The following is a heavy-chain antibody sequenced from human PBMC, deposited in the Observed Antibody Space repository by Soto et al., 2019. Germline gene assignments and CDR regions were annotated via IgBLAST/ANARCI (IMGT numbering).Heavy chain of an antibody. Sequence: GGSLRLSCAASGFTFSSYGMHWVRQAPGKGLEWVAVIWYDGGNKYYADSVKGRFTISRDNSKNTLYLQMNSLRAEDTAVYYCARTALYYDFWSGYHKADYYMDVWGKGTTVTVSS. V-gene: IGHV3-33*01. CDR3: ARTALYYDFWSGYHKADYYMDV. D-gene: IGHD3-3*01. CDR1: GFTFSSYG. J-gene: IGHJ6*03. CDR2: IWYDGGNK.